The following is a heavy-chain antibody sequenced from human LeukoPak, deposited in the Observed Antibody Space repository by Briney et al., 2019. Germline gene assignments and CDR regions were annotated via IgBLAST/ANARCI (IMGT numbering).Heavy chain of an antibody. Sequence: GGSLRLSCAASGITVSSNFMYWVRQAPGKGLQCVSVLFTDYSAYYADSVKGRFTISRDNSKNTLYLQMDSLRVEDTAVYYCVLDYSGSGSYYRDDWGQGTLVTVSS. J-gene: IGHJ4*02. CDR1: GITVSSNF. CDR2: LFTDYSA. CDR3: VLDYSGSGSYYRDD. D-gene: IGHD3-10*01. V-gene: IGHV3-66*01.